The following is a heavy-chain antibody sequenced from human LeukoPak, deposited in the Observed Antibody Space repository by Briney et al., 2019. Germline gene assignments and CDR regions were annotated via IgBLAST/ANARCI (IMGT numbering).Heavy chain of an antibody. CDR2: INHSGGT. J-gene: IGHJ5*02. Sequence: SETLSLTCAVYGGSFSGYYWSSILQPPGEGLEWSGEINHSGGTNYNPPLMSRVDISVDMSKNQFSLKLSSVTAADTAVYYCAREYVMDYRRDFDPWGQGTLVTVSS. V-gene: IGHV4-34*01. CDR3: AREYVMDYRRDFDP. D-gene: IGHD2-8*01. CDR1: GGSFSGYY.